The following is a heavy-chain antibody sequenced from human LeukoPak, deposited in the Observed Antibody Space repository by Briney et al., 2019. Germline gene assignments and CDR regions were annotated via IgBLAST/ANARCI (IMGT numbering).Heavy chain of an antibody. CDR2: IYYSGST. V-gene: IGHV4-39*01. D-gene: IGHD3-9*01. J-gene: IGHJ4*02. Sequence: PSETLSLTCTVSGGSVSSSSYYWGWIRQPPGKGLEWIGSIYYSGSTYYNPSLTSRVTISVDTSKNQFPLKLSSVTAADTAVYYCASELRYFDWLTPFDYWGQGTLVTVSS. CDR3: ASELRYFDWLTPFDY. CDR1: GGSVSSSSYY.